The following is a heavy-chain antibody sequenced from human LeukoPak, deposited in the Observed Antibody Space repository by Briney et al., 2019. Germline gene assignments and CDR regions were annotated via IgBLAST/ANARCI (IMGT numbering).Heavy chain of an antibody. J-gene: IGHJ4*02. CDR2: IYYSGST. CDR1: GGSISSSSYY. D-gene: IGHD3-3*01. V-gene: IGHV4-39*07. CDR3: ARGSDFLTI. Sequence: SETLSLTCTVSGGSISSSSYYWGWFRQPPGKGLEWIGSIYYSGSTYYNPSLKSRVTISVDTSKNQFSLKLSSVTAADTAVYYCARGSDFLTIWGQGTLVTVSS.